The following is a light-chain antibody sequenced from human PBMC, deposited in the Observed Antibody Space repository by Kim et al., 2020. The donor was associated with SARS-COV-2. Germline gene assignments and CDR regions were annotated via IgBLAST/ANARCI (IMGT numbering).Light chain of an antibody. Sequence: QSALTQPASVSGSPGQSITISCTGSDVETYNLVSWYQQHPDKAPKLVIYEVTKRPSGVSNRFSGSESGNTASLTISGLQAEDEADYYCCSYAHTITWVFGGGTKVTVL. CDR1: DVETYNL. J-gene: IGLJ3*02. V-gene: IGLV2-23*02. CDR3: CSYAHTITWV. CDR2: EVT.